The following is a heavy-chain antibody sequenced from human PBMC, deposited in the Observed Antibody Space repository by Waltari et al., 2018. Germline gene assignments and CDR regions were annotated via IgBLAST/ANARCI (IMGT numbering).Heavy chain of an antibody. Sequence: EVQLVESGGGLVKPGRSLRLSCAASGFTFSSYTRNWGRQSPGKGLEGVSYISSSSTYRSDADSVKGRFTISRDDAENSLYLQMDSLRAEDTAVYYCTRDLYGSGGDWFDPWGQGTLVTVSS. D-gene: IGHD3-10*01. CDR3: TRDLYGSGGDWFDP. V-gene: IGHV3-21*05. J-gene: IGHJ5*02. CDR2: ISSSSTYR. CDR1: GFTFSSYT.